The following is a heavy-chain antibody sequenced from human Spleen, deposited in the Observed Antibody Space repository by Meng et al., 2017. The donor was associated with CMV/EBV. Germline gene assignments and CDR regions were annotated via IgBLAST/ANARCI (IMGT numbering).Heavy chain of an antibody. D-gene: IGHD5-18*01. J-gene: IGHJ6*02. Sequence: GESLKISCAASGFTFSSYEMNWVRQAPGKGLEWVSYISSSGSTIYYADSVKGRFTISRDNAKNSLYLQRNSPRAEDTAVYYCAGSNSPDNSDTARIHYYYYDMDVWGQGTTVTVSS. CDR1: GFTFSSYE. CDR2: ISSSGSTI. CDR3: AGSNSPDNSDTARIHYYYYDMDV. V-gene: IGHV3-48*03.